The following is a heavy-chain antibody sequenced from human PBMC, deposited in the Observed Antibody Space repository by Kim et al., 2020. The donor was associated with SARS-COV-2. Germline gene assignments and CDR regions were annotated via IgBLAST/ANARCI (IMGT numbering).Heavy chain of an antibody. V-gene: IGHV2-70*01. CDR3: ARMARIAVAADFDY. J-gene: IGHJ4*02. Sequence: NTSLKTRLTISKDTSKNQVVLTMTNMDPVDTATYYCARMARIAVAADFDYWGQGTLVTVSS. D-gene: IGHD6-19*01.